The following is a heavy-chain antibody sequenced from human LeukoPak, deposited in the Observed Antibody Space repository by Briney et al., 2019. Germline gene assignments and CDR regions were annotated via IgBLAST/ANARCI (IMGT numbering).Heavy chain of an antibody. CDR3: ARDVRVVATSYFDY. V-gene: IGHV3-48*02. D-gene: IGHD5-12*01. CDR2: ISSSSSTI. J-gene: IGHJ4*02. CDR1: GFTFSSYS. Sequence: GGSLRLSCSASGFTFSSYSMNWVRQAPGKGLEWVSYISSSSSTIYYADSVKGRFTISRDNAKNSLYLQMNSLRDEDTAVYYCARDVRVVATSYFDYWGQGTLVTVSS.